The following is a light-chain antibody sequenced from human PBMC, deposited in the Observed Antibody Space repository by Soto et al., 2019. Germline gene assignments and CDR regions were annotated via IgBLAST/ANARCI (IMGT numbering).Light chain of an antibody. Sequence: QSVLTQPPSVSGAPGQRVTISCTGSSSNIGAGYDVHWYQQLPGTAPKLLIYGNSNRPSGVPDRFSGSKSGTSASLAITGLQAEDEADYYCQSYDSGRTVFGGGTKLTVL. CDR1: SSNIGAGYD. CDR3: QSYDSGRTV. J-gene: IGLJ3*02. V-gene: IGLV1-40*01. CDR2: GNS.